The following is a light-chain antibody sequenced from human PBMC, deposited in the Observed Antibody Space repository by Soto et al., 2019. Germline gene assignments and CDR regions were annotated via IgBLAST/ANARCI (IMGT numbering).Light chain of an antibody. CDR3: CSYAGSYTHV. Sequence: EQSVTISCTGTSSDVGGYNYVSWYQQHPGKAPKLMIYDVSKQPSGVPVRFAGSKSGNTASLTISGLQAEDEADYYFCSYAGSYTHVFGSGTKLTVL. J-gene: IGLJ1*01. CDR2: DVS. CDR1: SSDVGGYNY. V-gene: IGLV2-11*01.